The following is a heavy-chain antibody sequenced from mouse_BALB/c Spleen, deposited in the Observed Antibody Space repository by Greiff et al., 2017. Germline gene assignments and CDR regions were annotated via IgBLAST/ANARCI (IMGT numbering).Heavy chain of an antibody. D-gene: IGHD1-1*01. Sequence: EVQRVESGGGLVQPGGSRKLSCAASGFTFSSFGMHWVRQAQEKGLEWVAYISSGSSTIYYADTVKGRFTISRDNPKNTLFLQMTSLRSEDTAMYYCARSRAYGSSYSYFDVWGAGTTVTVSS. J-gene: IGHJ1*01. CDR3: ARSRAYGSSYSYFDV. V-gene: IGHV5-17*02. CDR1: GFTFSSFG. CDR2: ISSGSSTI.